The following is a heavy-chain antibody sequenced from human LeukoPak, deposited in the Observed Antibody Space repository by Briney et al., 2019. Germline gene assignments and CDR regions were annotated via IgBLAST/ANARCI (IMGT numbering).Heavy chain of an antibody. J-gene: IGHJ4*02. CDR1: GGSFSGYY. V-gene: IGHV4-34*01. CDR3: ARGAPNVSYSSIWYYGTIFDY. CDR2: INHSGST. Sequence: SETLSLTCAVYGGSFSGYYWSWIRQPSGKGLEWIGEINHSGSTNYNPSLKSRVTISVDTSKNQFSLKLSSVTAADTAVYYCARGAPNVSYSSIWYYGTIFDYWGQGTLVTVSS. D-gene: IGHD6-13*01.